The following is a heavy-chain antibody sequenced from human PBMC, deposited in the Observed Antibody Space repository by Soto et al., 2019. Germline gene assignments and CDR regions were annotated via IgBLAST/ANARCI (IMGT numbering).Heavy chain of an antibody. Sequence: GESLKISCKGSGYRFTSYWMGWVRQKNGKGLEWMGIIYPGDSDTRYSPSFQGQVTISADKSISTAYLQWSSLKASDTAMYYCAINVGYCSSTSCPSDAFDIWGQGTMVTVSS. CDR1: GYRFTSYW. V-gene: IGHV5-51*01. CDR2: IYPGDSDT. CDR3: AINVGYCSSTSCPSDAFDI. D-gene: IGHD2-2*01. J-gene: IGHJ3*02.